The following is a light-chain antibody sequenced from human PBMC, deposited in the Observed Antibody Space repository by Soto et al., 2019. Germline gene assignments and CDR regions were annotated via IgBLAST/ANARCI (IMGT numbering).Light chain of an antibody. CDR1: QSVSSSY. J-gene: IGKJ1*01. Sequence: IVLTQSPGTLSLSPGERATLSCRASQSVSSSYLDWYQQKPGQAPRLLIYGASSRATGIPDRFSGSGSGTDFTLTISRLEPEDFAVYYCQQYGSSPPTFGQGTKVDIK. CDR3: QQYGSSPPT. V-gene: IGKV3-20*01. CDR2: GAS.